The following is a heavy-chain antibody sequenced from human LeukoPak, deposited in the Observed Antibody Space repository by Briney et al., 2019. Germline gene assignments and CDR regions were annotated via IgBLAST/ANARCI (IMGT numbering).Heavy chain of an antibody. Sequence: PGGSLRLSCAASGFTFSSYWMHWVRQAPGKGLEWVANIKQDGSEKYYVESVKGRFTISKDNAKQSLYLQMNGLRVDDTAVYYCAKLGDLFDPWGQGTLVTVSS. CDR1: GFTFSSYW. V-gene: IGHV3-7*01. CDR3: AKLGDLFDP. D-gene: IGHD2-21*01. J-gene: IGHJ5*02. CDR2: IKQDGSEK.